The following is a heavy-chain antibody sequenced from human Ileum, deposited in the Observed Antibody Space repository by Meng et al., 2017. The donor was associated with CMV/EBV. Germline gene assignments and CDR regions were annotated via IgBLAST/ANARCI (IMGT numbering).Heavy chain of an antibody. J-gene: IGHJ4*02. Sequence: SGFTFSSYAMHWVRQAPGKGLEWVAVISYDGSNKFYADSVKGRFTISRDNSKNTLYLQMNSLRGEDTAVYYCARGPENIAVAGTFDYWGQGTLVTVSS. CDR3: ARGPENIAVAGTFDY. V-gene: IGHV3-30*04. D-gene: IGHD6-19*01. CDR1: GFTFSSYA. CDR2: ISYDGSNK.